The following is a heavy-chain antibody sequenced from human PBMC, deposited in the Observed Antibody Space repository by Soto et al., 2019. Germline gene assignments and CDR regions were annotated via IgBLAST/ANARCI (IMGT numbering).Heavy chain of an antibody. CDR2: ISSSGSTI. Sequence: GGSLRLSCAASGFTFSDYYMSWIRQAPGKGLEWVSYISSSGSTIYYADSVKGRFTISRDNAKNSLYLQMNSLRAEDTAVYYCAREYYYDSSGYYYNWGQGTLVTVSS. CDR1: GFTFSDYY. V-gene: IGHV3-11*01. CDR3: AREYYYDSSGYYYN. J-gene: IGHJ4*02. D-gene: IGHD3-22*01.